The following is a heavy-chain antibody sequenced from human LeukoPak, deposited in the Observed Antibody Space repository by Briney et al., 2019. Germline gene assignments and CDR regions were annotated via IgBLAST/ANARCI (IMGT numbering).Heavy chain of an antibody. D-gene: IGHD3-16*01. CDR2: ISYDGSNK. Sequence: RSLRLSCAASGFTFSSYGMHWVRQAPGKGLEWVAVISYDGSNKYYADSVKGRFTISIDNSKNTLYLQMNSLRAEDTAVYYCARRAGAYTHPYDYWGQGTLVTVS. CDR1: GFTFSSYG. J-gene: IGHJ4*02. CDR3: ARRAGAYTHPYDY. V-gene: IGHV3-30*03.